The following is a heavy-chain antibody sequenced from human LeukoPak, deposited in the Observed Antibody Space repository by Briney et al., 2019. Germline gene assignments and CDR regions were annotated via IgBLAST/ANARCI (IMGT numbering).Heavy chain of an antibody. Sequence: PGGSLRLSCAASGFTFSSYWMSWVRQPPGKGLEWIGSIYYSGSNYYNPSLKSRVTISVDTSKNQFFLKLSSVTAADTAVYYCASHRKFAVAIFDYWGQGTLVTVSS. CDR2: IYYSGSN. CDR1: GFTFSSYW. D-gene: IGHD6-19*01. V-gene: IGHV4-39*07. CDR3: ASHRKFAVAIFDY. J-gene: IGHJ4*02.